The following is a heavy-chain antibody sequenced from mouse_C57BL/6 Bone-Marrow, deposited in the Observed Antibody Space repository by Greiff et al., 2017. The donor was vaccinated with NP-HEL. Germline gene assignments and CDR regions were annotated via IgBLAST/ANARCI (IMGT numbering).Heavy chain of an antibody. V-gene: IGHV1-76*01. CDR1: GYTFTDYY. Sequence: QVQLKESGAELVRPGASVKLSCKASGYTFTDYYINWVKQRPGQGLEWIARIYPGSGNTYYNEKFKGKATLTAEKSSSTAYMQLSSLTSEDSAVYFCARWNPYAMDYWGQGTSVTVSS. CDR3: ARWNPYAMDY. J-gene: IGHJ4*01. CDR2: IYPGSGNT.